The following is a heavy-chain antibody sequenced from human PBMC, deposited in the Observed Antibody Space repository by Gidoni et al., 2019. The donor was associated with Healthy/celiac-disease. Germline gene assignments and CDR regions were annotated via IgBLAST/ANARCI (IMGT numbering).Heavy chain of an antibody. J-gene: IGHJ3*02. V-gene: IGHV4-39*01. CDR2: IYYSGST. Sequence: QLQLQESGPGLVKPSETLSLTCTVSGGSISSSSYYWGWFRQPPGKGLEWIGSIYYSGSTYYNPSLKSRVTISVDTSKNQFSLKLSSVTAADTAVYYCARLESSSEDAFDIWGQGTMVTVSS. CDR1: GGSISSSSYY. CDR3: ARLESSSEDAFDI. D-gene: IGHD6-6*01.